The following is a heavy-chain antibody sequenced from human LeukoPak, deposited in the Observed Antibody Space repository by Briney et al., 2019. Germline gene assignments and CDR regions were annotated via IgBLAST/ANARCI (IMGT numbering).Heavy chain of an antibody. D-gene: IGHD2-15*01. V-gene: IGHV3-23*01. J-gene: IGHJ4*02. CDR3: ANIVVVVAATPPVDY. CDR2: ISGSGGST. Sequence: GGSLRLSCAASGFTFSSYAMSWVRQAPGKGLEWVSAISGSGGSTYYADSVKGRFTISRDNSKNTLYLQMNSLRAEDTAVYCCANIVVVVAATPPVDYWGQGTLVTVSS. CDR1: GFTFSSYA.